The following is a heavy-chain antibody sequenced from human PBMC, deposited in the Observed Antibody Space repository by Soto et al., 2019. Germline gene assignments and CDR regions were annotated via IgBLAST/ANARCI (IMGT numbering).Heavy chain of an antibody. CDR2: IYYSGST. CDR3: ARGYYYDSSGYYKFDY. Sequence: SETLSLTCTVSGGSISSYYWSWIRQPPGKGLEWIGYIYYSGSTNYNPSLKSRVTISVDTSKNQFSLKLSSVTAADTAVYYCARGYYYDSSGYYKFDYWGQGTLVTVSS. D-gene: IGHD3-22*01. V-gene: IGHV4-59*01. CDR1: GGSISSYY. J-gene: IGHJ4*02.